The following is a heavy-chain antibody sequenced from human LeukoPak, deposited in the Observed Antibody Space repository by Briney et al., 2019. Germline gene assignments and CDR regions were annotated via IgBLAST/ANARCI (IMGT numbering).Heavy chain of an antibody. Sequence: PSQTLSLTCTVSGGSISSGGYYWSWLRQHPGKGLEWIGYIYYSGRTYYNPSLKSRVTISVDTSKNQFSLKLSSVTAADTAVYYCAMTDRWYFDYWGQGTLVTVSS. V-gene: IGHV4-31*03. CDR2: IYYSGRT. J-gene: IGHJ4*02. D-gene: IGHD4-23*01. CDR1: GGSISSGGYY. CDR3: AMTDRWYFDY.